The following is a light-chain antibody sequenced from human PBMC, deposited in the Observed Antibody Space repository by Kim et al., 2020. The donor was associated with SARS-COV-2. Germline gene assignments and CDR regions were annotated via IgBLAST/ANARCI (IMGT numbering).Light chain of an antibody. CDR2: NAS. J-gene: IGKJ4*01. V-gene: IGKV3-11*01. CDR3: QQRNNWPFT. CDR1: KSISGY. Sequence: PEERATLSGRASKSISGYLAWYQQKPGQAPRLFIVNASQRATGIPARFSGSWSGTDFTLTISSLEPEDFAVYYCQQRNNWPFTFGEGTKVDIK.